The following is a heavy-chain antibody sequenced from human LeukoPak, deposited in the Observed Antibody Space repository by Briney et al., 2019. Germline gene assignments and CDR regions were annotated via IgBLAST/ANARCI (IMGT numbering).Heavy chain of an antibody. CDR2: IYPGDSDT. CDR1: GYSFTSYW. CDR3: ARQYSSSSGWFDP. D-gene: IGHD6-6*01. V-gene: IGHV5-51*01. J-gene: IGHJ5*02. Sequence: GDSLKISCKGSGYSFTSYWIGWVRQMPGKGLEWMGIIYPGDSDTRYSPSFQGQVTISADKSISTAYLKWSSLKASDTAMYYCARQYSSSSGWFDPWGQGTLVTVSS.